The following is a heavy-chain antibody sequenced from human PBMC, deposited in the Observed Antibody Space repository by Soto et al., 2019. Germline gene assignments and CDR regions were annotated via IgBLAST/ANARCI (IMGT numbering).Heavy chain of an antibody. D-gene: IGHD6-13*01. CDR3: ARYRREAVAGYTLDN. CDR2: IYYTGST. Sequence: SETLSLTCTVSGGSISSSSHYWGWIRQPPGKGLEWIGSIYYTGSTYYNPSLKSRVTISEDTSKNQFSLNVTSVTAADTAVYYCARYRREAVAGYTLDNWGQGILVTVS. J-gene: IGHJ4*02. CDR1: GGSISSSSHY. V-gene: IGHV4-39*01.